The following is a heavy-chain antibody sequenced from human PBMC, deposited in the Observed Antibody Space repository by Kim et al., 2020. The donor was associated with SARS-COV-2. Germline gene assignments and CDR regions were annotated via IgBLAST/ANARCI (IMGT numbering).Heavy chain of an antibody. CDR2: MNPNSGNT. J-gene: IGHJ5*02. Sequence: ASVKVSCKASGYTFTSYDINWVRQATGQGLEWMGWMNPNSGNTGYAQKFQGRVTMTRNTSISTAYMELSSLRSEDTAVYYCARGRVQLLRFDPWGQGTLVTVSS. V-gene: IGHV1-8*01. CDR3: ARGRVQLLRFDP. CDR1: GYTFTSYD. D-gene: IGHD2-2*01.